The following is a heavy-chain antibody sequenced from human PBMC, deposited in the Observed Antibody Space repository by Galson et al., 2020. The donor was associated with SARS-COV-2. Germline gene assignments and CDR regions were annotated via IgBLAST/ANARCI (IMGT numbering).Heavy chain of an antibody. CDR3: ARIQVAAAGIPFDY. CDR2: IDWDDDK. Sequence: SGPTLVKPTQPLTLTCTFPGFSLSTRGMCVSWIRQPPGKALEWLARIDWDDDKYYSTSLKTRLTISKDTSKNQVVLTMTNMDPVDTATYYCARIQVAAAGIPFDYWGQGTLVTVSS. D-gene: IGHD6-13*01. CDR1: GFSLSTRGMC. V-gene: IGHV2-70*11. J-gene: IGHJ4*02.